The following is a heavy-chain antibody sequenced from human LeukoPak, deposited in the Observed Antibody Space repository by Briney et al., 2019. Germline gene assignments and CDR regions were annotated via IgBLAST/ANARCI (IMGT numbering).Heavy chain of an antibody. D-gene: IGHD3-22*01. J-gene: IGHJ4*02. CDR1: GYTFTGHY. Sequence: ASVKVSCRASGYTFTGHYIHWVRQAPGQGPEWMGWINPKSGVTNYAQTLQGRVTMTRDTSISTVYMELSRLTTDDTAVYFCARALRYDDSSGYYAYWGQGTLVTVSS. CDR3: ARALRYDDSSGYYAY. CDR2: INPKSGVT. V-gene: IGHV1-2*02.